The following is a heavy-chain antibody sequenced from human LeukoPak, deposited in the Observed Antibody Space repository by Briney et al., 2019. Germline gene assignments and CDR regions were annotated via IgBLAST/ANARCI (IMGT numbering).Heavy chain of an antibody. Sequence: ASVRGSCKASGYTCTNYHINWVRQASGQGLEWMGWMNPNNGDSGYAQNLQGRVTITTDTSISTAYMELRILRSDDTAVYFCARTTSMTASGYDYWGQGTLVTVSS. CDR2: MNPNNGDS. D-gene: IGHD4-17*01. CDR1: GYTCTNYH. CDR3: ARTTSMTASGYDY. V-gene: IGHV1-8*03. J-gene: IGHJ4*02.